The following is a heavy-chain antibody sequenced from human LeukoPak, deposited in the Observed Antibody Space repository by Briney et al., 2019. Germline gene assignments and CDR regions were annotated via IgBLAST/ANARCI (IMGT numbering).Heavy chain of an antibody. CDR1: GYSFTSSW. CDR3: ARVRYSGYLGFDP. Sequence: GESLKISFKGSGYSFTSSWIAWVRQMPGKGLEWMGIIYPGDSDTRYSPSFRGQVTISADKSISTAYLQWSSLKASDTAMYYCARVRYSGYLGFDPWGQGTLVTVSS. V-gene: IGHV5-51*01. CDR2: IYPGDSDT. J-gene: IGHJ5*02. D-gene: IGHD5-12*01.